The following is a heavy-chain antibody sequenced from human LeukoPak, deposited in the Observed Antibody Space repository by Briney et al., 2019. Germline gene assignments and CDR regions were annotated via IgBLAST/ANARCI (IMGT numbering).Heavy chain of an antibody. CDR2: ISAYNGNT. CDR3: ARGIVGATEEDY. D-gene: IGHD1-26*01. Sequence: ASVKVSCKASGYTFTSYYMHWVRQAPGQGLEWMGWISAYNGNTNYAQKLQGRVTMTTDTSTSTAYMELRSLRSDDTAVYYCARGIVGATEEDYWGQGTLVTVSS. CDR1: GYTFTSYY. V-gene: IGHV1-18*04. J-gene: IGHJ4*02.